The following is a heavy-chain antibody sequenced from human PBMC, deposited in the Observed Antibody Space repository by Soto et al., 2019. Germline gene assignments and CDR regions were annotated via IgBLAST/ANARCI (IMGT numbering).Heavy chain of an antibody. CDR3: AGTTVTTESYYYGMDV. Sequence: GEALKISGKGSGYSFTSYWISWVRQMPGKGLEWMGRIDPSDSYTNYSPSFQGHVTISADKSISTAYLQWCSLKASDTAMYYCAGTTVTTESYYYGMDVWGQGTTVTVSS. CDR2: IDPSDSYT. CDR1: GYSFTSYW. D-gene: IGHD4-17*01. J-gene: IGHJ6*02. V-gene: IGHV5-10-1*01.